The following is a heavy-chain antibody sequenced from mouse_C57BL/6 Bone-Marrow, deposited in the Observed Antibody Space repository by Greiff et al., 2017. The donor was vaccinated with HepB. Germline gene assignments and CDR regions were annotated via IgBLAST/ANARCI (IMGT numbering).Heavy chain of an antibody. CDR3: ARIYYDGSRDYAMDY. Sequence: EVKLQESGGGLVKPGGSLKLSCAASGFTFSSYAMSWVRQTPEKRLEWVATISDGGSYTYYPDNVKGRFTITRDNAKNNLYLQMSHLKSEDTAMYYCARIYYDGSRDYAMDYWGQGTSVTVSS. CDR2: ISDGGSYT. J-gene: IGHJ4*01. D-gene: IGHD1-1*01. V-gene: IGHV5-4*03. CDR1: GFTFSSYA.